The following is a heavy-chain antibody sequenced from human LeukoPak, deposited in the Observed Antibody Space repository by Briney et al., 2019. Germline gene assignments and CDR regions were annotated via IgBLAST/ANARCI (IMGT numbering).Heavy chain of an antibody. Sequence: PSETLSLTCTVSGGSISSYYWSWIRQPAGKGLEWIGRIYSSGSTNYNPSLKSRVTMSVDTSKNQFSLKLSSVTAADTAVYYCASPFYYYGSGSADYWGQGTLVTVSS. D-gene: IGHD3-10*01. V-gene: IGHV4-4*07. J-gene: IGHJ4*02. CDR2: IYSSGST. CDR1: GGSISSYY. CDR3: ASPFYYYGSGSADY.